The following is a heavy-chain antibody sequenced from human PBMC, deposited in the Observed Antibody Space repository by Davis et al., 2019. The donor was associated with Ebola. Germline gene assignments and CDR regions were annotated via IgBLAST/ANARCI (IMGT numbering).Heavy chain of an antibody. D-gene: IGHD1-26*01. Sequence: PGGSLRLSCAASGFTFSTYWMHWVRQAPGKGLVWVSRINSDGSSSAYADSVKGRFTISRDNSKNTLYLQMNSLRAEDTAVYYCAKDPRTTRLGAIFDYWGQGTLVTVSS. V-gene: IGHV3-74*01. CDR3: AKDPRTTRLGAIFDY. CDR1: GFTFSTYW. CDR2: INSDGSSS. J-gene: IGHJ4*02.